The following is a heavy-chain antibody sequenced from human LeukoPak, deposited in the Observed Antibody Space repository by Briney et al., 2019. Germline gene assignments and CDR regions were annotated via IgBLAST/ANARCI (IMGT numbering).Heavy chain of an antibody. CDR3: ATCSGGSCYPGIAEYFQH. J-gene: IGHJ1*01. CDR1: GFTFSSYA. Sequence: PGGSLRLSCAASGFTFSSYAMSWVRQAPGKGLEWVSAISGSGGSTYYADSVKGRFTIPRDNSKNTLYLQMNSLRAEDTAVYYCATCSGGSCYPGIAEYFQHWGQGTLVTVSS. D-gene: IGHD2-15*01. CDR2: ISGSGGST. V-gene: IGHV3-23*01.